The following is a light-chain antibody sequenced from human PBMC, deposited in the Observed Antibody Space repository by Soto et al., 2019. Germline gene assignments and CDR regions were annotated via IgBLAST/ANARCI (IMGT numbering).Light chain of an antibody. CDR2: DVR. CDR3: SSYTPSGTLV. V-gene: IGLV2-14*03. CDR1: SSDVGSYNY. J-gene: IGLJ1*01. Sequence: QSALTQPASLSVSPGQSSIISCTGTSSDVGSYNYVSWYPHHPGKAPQFMIYDVRNRPSGVSNRFSGSKSGNTASLTISGRQAEDEAEYYCSSYTPSGTLVFGFGTKVTLL.